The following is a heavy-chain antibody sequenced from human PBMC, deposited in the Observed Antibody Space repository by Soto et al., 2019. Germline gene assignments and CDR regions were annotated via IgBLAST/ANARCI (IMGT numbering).Heavy chain of an antibody. J-gene: IGHJ4*02. CDR1: GYTFNSFW. V-gene: IGHV5-51*01. CDR3: ARVGYCGGGTCYAGGPFDY. Sequence: GESLKISCQGSGYTFNSFWIGWVRQMPGEGLEWMGLMFPWTSDTRYSPSFQGHVSISVDRSTGTGYLQWNSLKASDTAMYYCARVGYCGGGTCYAGGPFDYWGQGTLVTVSS. D-gene: IGHD2-15*01. CDR2: MFPWTSDT.